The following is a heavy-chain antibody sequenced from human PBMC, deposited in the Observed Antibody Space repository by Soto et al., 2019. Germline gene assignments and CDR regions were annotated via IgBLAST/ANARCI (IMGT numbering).Heavy chain of an antibody. J-gene: IGHJ6*02. D-gene: IGHD3-3*01. V-gene: IGHV1-8*01. Sequence: GASVKVSCKASGYTFTSYDINWVRQATGQGLEWMGWMNPNSGNTGYAQKFQGRVTMTRNTSISTAYMELSSLRSEDTAVYYCARGLGTYYDFWSGYYIPGTYYYYYGMDVWGQGTTVTVSS. CDR3: ARGLGTYYDFWSGYYIPGTYYYYYGMDV. CDR2: MNPNSGNT. CDR1: GYTFTSYD.